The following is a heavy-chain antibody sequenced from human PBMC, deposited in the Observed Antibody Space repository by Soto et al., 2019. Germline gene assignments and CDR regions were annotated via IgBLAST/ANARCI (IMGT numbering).Heavy chain of an antibody. Sequence: SETRSLTCTVSGDSVSRGDYYWIWIRQPPGKGLEWIGYIYYSGSTNYNPSLKSRVTISVDTSKNQFSLKLTSVSAADTAVYYCARDRSNSPDFFDFWGQGTLVTVSS. V-gene: IGHV4-61*08. CDR1: GDSVSRGDYY. D-gene: IGHD6-6*01. J-gene: IGHJ4*02. CDR3: ARDRSNSPDFFDF. CDR2: IYYSGST.